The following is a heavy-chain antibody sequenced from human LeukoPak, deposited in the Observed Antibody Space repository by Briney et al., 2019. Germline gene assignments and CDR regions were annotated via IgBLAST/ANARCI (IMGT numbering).Heavy chain of an antibody. J-gene: IGHJ3*02. Sequence: PSETLSLTCTVSGGSISSYYWSWIRQPPGKGLEWIGYIYYSGSTNYNPSLKSRVTISVDTSKNQFSLKLSSVTAADTAVYYCARLVEAHRAFDIWGQGTMVTVSS. D-gene: IGHD1-14*01. CDR1: GGSISSYY. CDR3: ARLVEAHRAFDI. CDR2: IYYSGST. V-gene: IGHV4-59*08.